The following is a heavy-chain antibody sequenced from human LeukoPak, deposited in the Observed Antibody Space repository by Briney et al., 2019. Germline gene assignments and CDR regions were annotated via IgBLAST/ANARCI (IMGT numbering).Heavy chain of an antibody. D-gene: IGHD1-26*01. CDR3: AKEHETTGGPLGSYIFGY. J-gene: IGHJ4*02. CDR1: GFTFSSYA. V-gene: IGHV3-23*01. CDR2: ISGSGGST. Sequence: GASLRLSCAASGFTFSSYAMSWVRQAPGKGLEWVSAISGSGGSTYYADSVKGRFTISRGNSKNTLYLQMNSLRAEDTAVYYCAKEHETTGGPLGSYIFGYWGQGTLVTVSS.